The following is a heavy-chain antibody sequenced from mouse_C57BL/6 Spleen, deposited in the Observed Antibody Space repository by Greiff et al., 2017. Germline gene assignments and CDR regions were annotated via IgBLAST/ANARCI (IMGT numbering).Heavy chain of an antibody. CDR1: GYTFTSYW. CDR2: IDPNSGGT. V-gene: IGHV1-72*01. D-gene: IGHD2-2*01. CDR3: ARSGYGYDGGRWFAY. J-gene: IGHJ3*01. Sequence: QVQLQQPGAELVKPGASVKLSCKASGYTFTSYWMHWVTQRPGRGLEWIGRIDPNSGGTKYNEKFKSTATLTVAKPSSTAYMQLSSLTSEDSAVYYCARSGYGYDGGRWFAYWGQGTLVTVSA.